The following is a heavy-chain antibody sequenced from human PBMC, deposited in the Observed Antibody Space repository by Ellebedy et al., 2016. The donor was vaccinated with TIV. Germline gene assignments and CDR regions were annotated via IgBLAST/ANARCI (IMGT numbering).Heavy chain of an antibody. CDR1: GSTFSRYT. V-gene: IGHV1-3*01. D-gene: IGHD2-21*01. CDR3: AREGDYYFDY. Sequence: ASVKVSXXASGSTFSRYTMHWVRQAPGQRLEWMGWIDAGYGNTRYSQKFQDRVTMTRDTSAKTAYMELTSLRSEDTAVYYCAREGDYYFDYWGQGTLVTVSS. CDR2: IDAGYGNT. J-gene: IGHJ4*02.